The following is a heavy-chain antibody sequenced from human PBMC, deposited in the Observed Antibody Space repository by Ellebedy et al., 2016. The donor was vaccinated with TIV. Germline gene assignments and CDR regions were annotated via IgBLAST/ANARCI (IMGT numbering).Heavy chain of an antibody. J-gene: IGHJ4*02. CDR1: GFTFSSYA. CDR2: ISYDGSNK. V-gene: IGHV3-30-3*01. Sequence: GGSLRLSXAASGFTFSSYAMHWVRQAPGKGLEWVAVISYDGSNKYYADSVKGRFTISRDNSKNTLYLQMNSLRAEDTAVYYCAKKFDYWGQGTLVTVSS. CDR3: AKKFDY.